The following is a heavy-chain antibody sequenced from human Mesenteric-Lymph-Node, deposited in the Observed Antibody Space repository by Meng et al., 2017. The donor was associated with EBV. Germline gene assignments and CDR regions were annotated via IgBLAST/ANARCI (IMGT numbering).Heavy chain of an antibody. CDR2: ISHSGST. V-gene: IGHV4-34*01. CDR3: AKGPLLGGELSLEDY. CDR1: GGSFSSYY. D-gene: IGHD3-16*02. Sequence: QGQHQQWGAGLLKPSETLSLTCAVYGGSFSSYYWSWIRQPPGKGLEWIGEISHSGSTNYNPSLKSRVTISVDTSKNQFSLKLSSVTAADTAVYYCAKGPLLGGELSLEDYWGQGTLVTVSS. J-gene: IGHJ4*02.